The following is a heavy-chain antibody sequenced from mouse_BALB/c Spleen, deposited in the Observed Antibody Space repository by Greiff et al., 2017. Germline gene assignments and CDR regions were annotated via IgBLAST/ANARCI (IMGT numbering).Heavy chain of an antibody. CDR2: IYPGGGYT. CDR1: GYTFTNYW. V-gene: IGHV1-63*02. Sequence: VQLQQSGAELVRPGTSVKISCKASGYTFTNYWLGWVKQRPGHGLEWIGDIYPGGGYTNYNEKFKGKATLTADTSSSTAYMQLSSLTSEDSAVYFCARSYYYGSSPWYFDVWGAGTTVTVSS. CDR3: ARSYYYGSSPWYFDV. D-gene: IGHD1-1*01. J-gene: IGHJ1*01.